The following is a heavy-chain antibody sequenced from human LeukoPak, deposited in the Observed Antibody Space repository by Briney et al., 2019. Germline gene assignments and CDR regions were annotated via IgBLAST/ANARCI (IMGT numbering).Heavy chain of an antibody. Sequence: GGSLRLSCAASGFSFSDFYMTWIRQAPGKGLEWLSYIRGSGTPVSYTDSVKGRFTISRDNAKNSLYLQMNSLRAEDTAVYYCARARGTSLDYWGQGTLVTVSS. CDR2: IRGSGTPV. CDR3: ARARGTSLDY. V-gene: IGHV3-11*01. J-gene: IGHJ4*02. D-gene: IGHD3-16*01. CDR1: GFSFSDFY.